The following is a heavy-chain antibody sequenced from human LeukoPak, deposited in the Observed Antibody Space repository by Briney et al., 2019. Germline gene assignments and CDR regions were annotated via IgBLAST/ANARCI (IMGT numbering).Heavy chain of an antibody. D-gene: IGHD3-3*01. CDR2: LIPIFGTT. V-gene: IGHV1-69*05. CDR1: GGTFSNYA. Sequence: SVKVSFKASGGTFSNYAISWVRQAPGQGLEWMGGLIPIFGTTNYAQKFRGRVTMTRDMSTSTVYMELSSLRSEDTAVYYCAREAITIFGVVRTQTTYGPHRFDPWGQGTLVTVSS. J-gene: IGHJ5*02. CDR3: AREAITIFGVVRTQTTYGPHRFDP.